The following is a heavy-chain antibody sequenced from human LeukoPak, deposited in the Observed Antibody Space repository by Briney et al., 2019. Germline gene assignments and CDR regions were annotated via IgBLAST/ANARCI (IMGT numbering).Heavy chain of an antibody. CDR3: ARWGNDYSQFDS. D-gene: IGHD4-11*01. J-gene: IGHJ4*02. V-gene: IGHV3-23*01. CDR1: GLTFTTYA. Sequence: GGSLRLSCAASGLTFTTYAMTWVRQAPGKGLEWVSVVSGSGDNTNYADSVKGRFTISRDNSKNTLFLQMNSLRTEDTAVYFCARWGNDYSQFDSWGQGTLVTVS. CDR2: VSGSGDNT.